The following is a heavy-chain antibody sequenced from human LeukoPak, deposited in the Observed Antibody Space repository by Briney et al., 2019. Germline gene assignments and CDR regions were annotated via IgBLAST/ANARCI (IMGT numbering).Heavy chain of an antibody. D-gene: IGHD3-22*01. CDR2: IYYSGST. CDR1: GGSISSYY. V-gene: IGHV4-59*01. J-gene: IGHJ4*02. Sequence: SETLSLTCTVSGGSISSYYWSWIRQPPGKGLEWIGYIYYSGSTNYNPSLKSRVTISVDTSKNQFSLKLSSVTAADTAVYYCASGYDRIVGLTVWGQGTLVTVSS. CDR3: ASGYDRIVGLTV.